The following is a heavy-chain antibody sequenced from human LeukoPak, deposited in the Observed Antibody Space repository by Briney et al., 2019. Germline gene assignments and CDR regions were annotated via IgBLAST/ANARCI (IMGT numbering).Heavy chain of an antibody. V-gene: IGHV4-59*01. J-gene: IGHJ4*02. CDR3: ARGPTKYYFDY. CDR1: GGSISSYY. Sequence: KPSETLSLTCTVSGGSISSYYWSWIRQPPGKGLEWIGYIYSSGSTNYNPSLKSRVTISVDTSKNQFSLKQSSVTAADTAVYYCARGPTKYYFDYWGQGTLVTVSS. CDR2: IYSSGST. D-gene: IGHD2-8*01.